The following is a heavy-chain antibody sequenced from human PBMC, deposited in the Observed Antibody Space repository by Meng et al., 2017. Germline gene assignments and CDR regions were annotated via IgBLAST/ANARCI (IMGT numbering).Heavy chain of an antibody. CDR1: VFTFSSYE. V-gene: IGHV3-48*03. Sequence: GEALKISWAAAVFTFSSYEMNWVRQAPGKGLGWVSYISSSGSTIYYAYSVKGRFTISRDNAKNSMYLQMNSLRAEATAVYYCARDTYYYGSGSYYGAFDIWGQGTMVTVSS. CDR3: ARDTYYYGSGSYYGAFDI. CDR2: ISSSGSTI. J-gene: IGHJ3*02. D-gene: IGHD3-10*01.